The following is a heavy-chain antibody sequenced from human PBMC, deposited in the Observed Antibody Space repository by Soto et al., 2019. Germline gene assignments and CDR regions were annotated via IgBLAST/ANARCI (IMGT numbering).Heavy chain of an antibody. V-gene: IGHV4-59*01. J-gene: IGHJ6*02. CDR1: GGSISYYF. CDR2: IFYTGGT. D-gene: IGHD5-12*01. Sequence: QVQLQESGPGLVKPSETLSLTCAVSGGSISYYFWSWIRQPPGKGLEWIAYIFYTGGTNYNPSLKSRVTMSLDTSKSQFSLKLSSVTAADTAVYYCARGPLRNGMNYYGMDVWGQGTTVTVSS. CDR3: ARGPLRNGMNYYGMDV.